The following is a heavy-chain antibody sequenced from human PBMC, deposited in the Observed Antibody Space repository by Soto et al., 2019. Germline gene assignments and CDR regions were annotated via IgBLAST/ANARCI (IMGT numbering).Heavy chain of an antibody. CDR2: IYYSGST. CDR3: ARGDTYYDFWSGYRNWFVP. D-gene: IGHD3-3*01. V-gene: IGHV4-61*01. J-gene: IGHJ5*02. Sequence: SETLSLTCTVSGGSVSSGSYYWSWIRQPPGKGLEWIGYIYYSGSTNYNPSLKSRVTISVDTSKNQFSLKLSSVTAADTAVYYCARGDTYYDFWSGYRNWFVPWGQGTLVTVSS. CDR1: GGSVSSGSYY.